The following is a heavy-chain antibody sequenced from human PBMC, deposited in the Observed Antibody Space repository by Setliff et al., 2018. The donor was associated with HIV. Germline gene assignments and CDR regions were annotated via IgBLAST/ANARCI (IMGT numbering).Heavy chain of an antibody. CDR1: GFAFSNYG. CDR2: ISNTGDHT. CDR3: ASNFRSGYWYFDL. J-gene: IGHJ2*01. D-gene: IGHD2-15*01. V-gene: IGHV3-64*02. Sequence: PGGSLSLSCAASGFAFSNYGMHWVRQAPGKRLEYVSAISNTGDHTYYADSVKGRFTISRDNSKNRLGLQMGSLRAEDMAVYYCASNFRSGYWYFDLWGRGTLVTVSS.